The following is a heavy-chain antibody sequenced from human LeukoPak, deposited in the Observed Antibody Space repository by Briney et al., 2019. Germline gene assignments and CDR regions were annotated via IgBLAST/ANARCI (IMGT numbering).Heavy chain of an antibody. Sequence: GGSLRLSCAASGFFVNTNYLSWVRQAPGKGLEWVAVIYSGGSTYYADSVKGRFTISRDTSKNTLFLQMNSLRAEDTALYYCARNDFGSGWLGDYWGQGTLVTVFS. CDR3: ARNDFGSGWLGDY. V-gene: IGHV3-53*01. CDR2: IYSGGST. J-gene: IGHJ4*02. CDR1: GFFVNTNY. D-gene: IGHD6-19*01.